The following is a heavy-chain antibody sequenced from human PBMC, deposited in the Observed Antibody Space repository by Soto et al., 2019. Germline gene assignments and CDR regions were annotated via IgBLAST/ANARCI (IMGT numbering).Heavy chain of an antibody. CDR1: GGSISSSSYY. Sequence: SETLSLTCTVSGGSISSSSYYWGWIRQPPGKGLEWIGSIYYSGSTYYNPSLKSRVTISVDTSKNQFSLKLSSVTAADTAVYYCAGFRTIFGPAGYWGQGTLVTVSS. V-gene: IGHV4-39*01. CDR3: AGFRTIFGPAGY. D-gene: IGHD3-3*01. CDR2: IYYSGST. J-gene: IGHJ4*02.